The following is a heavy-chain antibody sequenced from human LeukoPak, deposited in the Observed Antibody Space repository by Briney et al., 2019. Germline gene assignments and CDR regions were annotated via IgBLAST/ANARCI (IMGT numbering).Heavy chain of an antibody. J-gene: IGHJ4*02. CDR2: ISGSGGST. CDR1: GFTFSSYS. V-gene: IGHV3-23*01. D-gene: IGHD4-17*01. Sequence: GGSLRLSCAASGFTFSSYSINWVRQAPGKGLEWVSAISGSGGSTYYADSVKGRFTISRDNSKNTLYLQMNSLRAEDTAVYYCAKDPYAPPYGDPLYYFDYWGQGTLVTVSS. CDR3: AKDPYAPPYGDPLYYFDY.